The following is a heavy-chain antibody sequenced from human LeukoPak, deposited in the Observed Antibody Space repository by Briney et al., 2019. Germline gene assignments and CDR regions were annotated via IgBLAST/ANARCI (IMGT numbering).Heavy chain of an antibody. CDR1: GFTFSSYA. CDR2: ISGSGGST. V-gene: IGHV3-23*01. J-gene: IGHJ4*02. CDR3: AKMPSRVPAAKVPYYFDY. Sequence: PGGSLRLSCAAPGFTFSSYAMSWVRQAPGKGLEWVSAISGSGGSTYYADSEKGRFTISRDNSKNTLYLQMNSLRAEDTAVYYCAKMPSRVPAAKVPYYFDYWGQGTLVTVSS. D-gene: IGHD2-2*01.